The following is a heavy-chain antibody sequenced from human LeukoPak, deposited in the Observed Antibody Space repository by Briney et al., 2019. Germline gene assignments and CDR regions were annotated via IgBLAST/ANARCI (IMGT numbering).Heavy chain of an antibody. V-gene: IGHV1-69*04. CDR1: GGTFSSYA. D-gene: IGHD2-2*01. Sequence: SVKVSCKASGGTFSSYAISWVRQAPGQRLEWVGRIIPILGIANYAQKFQGRVTITADKSTSTAYMELSSLRSEDTAVYYCARRYCSSTSCSDYWGQGTLVTVSS. J-gene: IGHJ4*02. CDR2: IIPILGIA. CDR3: ARRYCSSTSCSDY.